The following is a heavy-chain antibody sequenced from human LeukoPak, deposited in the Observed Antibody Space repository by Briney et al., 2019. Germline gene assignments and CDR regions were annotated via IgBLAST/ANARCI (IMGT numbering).Heavy chain of an antibody. CDR2: INHSGST. D-gene: IGHD4-23*01. CDR3: ARLSGGNSAVSYYYYYMDV. CDR1: GGSFSGYY. V-gene: IGHV4-34*01. Sequence: SETLSLTCAVYGGSFSGYYWSWIRQPPGKGLEWIGEINHSGSTNYNPSLKSRVTISVDTSKNQFSLKLSSVTAADTAVYYCARLSGGNSAVSYYYYYMDVWGKGTTVTVSS. J-gene: IGHJ6*03.